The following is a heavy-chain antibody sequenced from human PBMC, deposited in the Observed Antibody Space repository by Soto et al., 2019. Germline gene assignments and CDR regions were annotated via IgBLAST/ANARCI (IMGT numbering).Heavy chain of an antibody. Sequence: GESLKISCAASGFTFSSYAMSWVRQAPGKGLEWVSAISGSGGSTYYADSVKGRFTISRDNSKNTLYLQMNSLRAEDTAVYYCAKDRYSSSQDYYYYGMDVWGQGTTVTVSS. J-gene: IGHJ6*02. V-gene: IGHV3-23*01. CDR2: ISGSGGST. D-gene: IGHD6-6*01. CDR3: AKDRYSSSQDYYYYGMDV. CDR1: GFTFSSYA.